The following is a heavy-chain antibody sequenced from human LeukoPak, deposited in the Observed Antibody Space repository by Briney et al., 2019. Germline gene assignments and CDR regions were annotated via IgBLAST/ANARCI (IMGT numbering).Heavy chain of an antibody. CDR3: TIIRLGESFDY. J-gene: IGHJ4*02. D-gene: IGHD3-10*01. Sequence: GGSLRLSCAASGFTFSNAWMGWVRQAPGKGLEWVGRIKSKTDGGTTDYAAPVKGRFTISRDDSKNTLYLQMNSLKTEDTAVYYCTIIRLGESFDYWGQGTLVTVSS. CDR1: GFTFSNAW. V-gene: IGHV3-15*01. CDR2: IKSKTDGGTT.